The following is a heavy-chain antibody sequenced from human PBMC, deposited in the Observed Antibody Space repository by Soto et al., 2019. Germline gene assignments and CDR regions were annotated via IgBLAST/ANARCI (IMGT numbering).Heavy chain of an antibody. J-gene: IGHJ3*02. CDR2: KSEVGTRT. V-gene: IGHV3-30*09. CDR3: ASLGFCNGVTCYSTAFDI. D-gene: IGHD2-15*01. Sequence: QVRLVESGGGVVQPGGSLRLSCAASSFTLGTYTMHWVRLPPGKGLEGMAVKSEVGTRTYHADSVKNRFANSRDNSKNVLYLQMNRLRTEETAVYSWASLGFCNGVTCYSTAFDIWGQGTRVTVSS. CDR1: SFTLGTYT.